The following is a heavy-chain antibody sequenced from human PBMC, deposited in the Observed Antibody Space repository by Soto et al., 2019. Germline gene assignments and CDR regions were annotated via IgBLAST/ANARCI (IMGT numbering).Heavy chain of an antibody. D-gene: IGHD3-3*01. Sequence: ASLKVSCKASGYTFTGYYMHWVRQAPGQGLEWMGWINPNSGGTNYAQKFQGWVTMTRDTSISTAYMELSRLRSDDTAVYYCAGSLLRFMATIDYWGQGTLVTVSS. J-gene: IGHJ4*02. CDR3: AGSLLRFMATIDY. CDR1: GYTFTGYY. CDR2: INPNSGGT. V-gene: IGHV1-2*04.